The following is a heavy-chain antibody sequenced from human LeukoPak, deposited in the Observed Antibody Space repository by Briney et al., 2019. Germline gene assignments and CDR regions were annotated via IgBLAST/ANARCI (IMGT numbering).Heavy chain of an antibody. CDR2: MNSNSGNT. J-gene: IGHJ4*02. CDR1: GYTFTMYD. D-gene: IGHD2-15*01. V-gene: IGHV1-8*01. Sequence: ASVKVSCKASGYTFTMYDINWVRQGTGQGVGWMGWMNSNSGNTGYSQKFKGRVTMTRNTSISTAYMELSSLRSEDTAVDYCARASAVGFDYWGQGTLVTVSS. CDR3: ARASAVGFDY.